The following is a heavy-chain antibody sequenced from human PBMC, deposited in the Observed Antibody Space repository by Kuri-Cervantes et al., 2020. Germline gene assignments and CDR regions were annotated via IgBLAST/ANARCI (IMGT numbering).Heavy chain of an antibody. CDR1: GGSISSYY. CDR3: ARDKAGPLELLGPLDY. V-gene: IGHV4-59*01. D-gene: IGHD2-15*01. Sequence: SETLSLTCSVSGGSISSYYWNWIRQSPGKGLEWIGFIFDSGATHYNPSLKSRATISVDTSKNQFSLKLSSVTAADTAVYYCARDKAGPLELLGPLDYWGQGTLVTVSS. CDR2: IFDSGAT. J-gene: IGHJ4*02.